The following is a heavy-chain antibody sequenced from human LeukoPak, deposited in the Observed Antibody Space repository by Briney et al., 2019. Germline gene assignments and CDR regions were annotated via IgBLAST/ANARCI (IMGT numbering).Heavy chain of an antibody. D-gene: IGHD3-22*01. V-gene: IGHV5-51*01. CDR2: IYPGDSDT. J-gene: IGHJ4*02. CDR1: GYSFSSYW. CDR3: ARSGKYYYDSSGYGY. Sequence: GESLKISCKGSGYSFSSYWIGWVRQMPGKGLEWMGIIYPGDSDTRYSPSFQGQVTISADKSISTAYLQWSSLKASDTAMYYCARSGKYYYDSSGYGYWGQGTLVTASS.